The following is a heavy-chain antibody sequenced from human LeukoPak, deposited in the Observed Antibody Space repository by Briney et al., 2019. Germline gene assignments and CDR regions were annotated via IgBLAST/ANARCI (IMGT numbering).Heavy chain of an antibody. CDR1: GGSISSQNW. V-gene: IGHV4-4*02. J-gene: IGHJ5*02. CDR3: AKGDIPNWFDP. D-gene: IGHD2-2*02. CDR2: IFHSGST. Sequence: SETLSLTCAVSGGSISSQNWWSWVRQPQGKGLEWIGEIFHSGSTHYNPSLKSRVTISVDKSKNQFSLNLSSVTAADTAVYYCAKGDIPNWFDPWGQGTLVTVSS.